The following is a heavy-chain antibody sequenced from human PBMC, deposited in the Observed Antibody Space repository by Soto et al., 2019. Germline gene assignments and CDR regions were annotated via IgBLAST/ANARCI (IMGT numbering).Heavy chain of an antibody. CDR2: ISGYNGNT. D-gene: IGHD3-22*01. Sequence: QVPLVQSGAEVKKPGASVKVSCKASGYTFTSYGISWVRQAPGQGLEWMGWISGYNGNTNHAQKLQGRVTMTTDTSTSTAYMELRSLRSDDTAVYYCARDYDTGGYYRYYFDYWGQGTLVTVSS. J-gene: IGHJ4*02. CDR3: ARDYDTGGYYRYYFDY. CDR1: GYTFTSYG. V-gene: IGHV1-18*01.